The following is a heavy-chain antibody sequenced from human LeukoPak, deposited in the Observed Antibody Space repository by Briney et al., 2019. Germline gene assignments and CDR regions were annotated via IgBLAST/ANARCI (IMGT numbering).Heavy chain of an antibody. D-gene: IGHD3-22*01. J-gene: IGHJ4*02. V-gene: IGHV1-2*02. CDR3: ARDYYDSSGLPRLMLAYYFDY. Sequence: ASVKVSCKASGYTFTSNYIHWVRQAPGQGLEWMGWINPNSGGTNYAQKFQGRVTMTRDTSISTAYMELSRLRSDDTAVYYCARDYYDSSGLPRLMLAYYFDYWGQGTLVTVSS. CDR2: INPNSGGT. CDR1: GYTFTSNY.